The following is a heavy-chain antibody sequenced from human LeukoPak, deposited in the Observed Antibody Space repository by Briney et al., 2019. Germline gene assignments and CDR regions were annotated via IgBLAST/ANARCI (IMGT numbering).Heavy chain of an antibody. CDR2: IYHSGST. CDR3: ARDGGYYDSSGYYYVDWYFDL. V-gene: IGHV4-38-2*02. CDR1: GYSISSGYY. Sequence: SETLSLTCTVSGYSISSGYYWGWIRQPPGKGLQWIGSIYHSGSTYYNPSLKSRVTISVDTSKNQFPLKLSSVTAADTAVYYCARDGGYYDSSGYYYVDWYFDLWGRGTLVTVSS. D-gene: IGHD3-22*01. J-gene: IGHJ2*01.